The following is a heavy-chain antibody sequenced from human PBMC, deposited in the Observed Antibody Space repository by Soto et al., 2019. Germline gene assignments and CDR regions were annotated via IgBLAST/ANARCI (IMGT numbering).Heavy chain of an antibody. Sequence: GVSLRLSWAAAGFTFSNAWINWVRQTPGKGLEWVGRVKSKTDGGTTDFAAPVKGRFAISRDDSKNMVYLEMNSLKTEDTAIYYCTTDSYITSIIVRFDYWGHGTLVTDS. CDR2: VKSKTDGGTT. J-gene: IGHJ4*01. CDR3: TTDSYITSIIVRFDY. D-gene: IGHD3-22*01. V-gene: IGHV3-15*07. CDR1: GFTFSNAW.